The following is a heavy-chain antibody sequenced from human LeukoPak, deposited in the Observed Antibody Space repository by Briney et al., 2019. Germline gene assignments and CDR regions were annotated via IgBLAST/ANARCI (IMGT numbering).Heavy chain of an antibody. D-gene: IGHD2-2*01. CDR3: ARYIVVVPVAMDYYYYMDV. V-gene: IGHV4-61*05. Sequence: SETLSLTCTVSGGSISSSSYYWGWIRQPPGKGLEWIGHIYYSGSTNYNPSLKSRVTISVDTSKNQFSLRLSSVTAADTAVYYCARYIVVVPVAMDYYYYMDVWGKGTTVTVSS. CDR1: GGSISSSSYY. CDR2: IYYSGST. J-gene: IGHJ6*03.